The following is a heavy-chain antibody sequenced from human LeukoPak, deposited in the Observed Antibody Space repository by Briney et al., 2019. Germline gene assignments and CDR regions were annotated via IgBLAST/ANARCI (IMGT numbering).Heavy chain of an antibody. V-gene: IGHV3-30*02. CDR1: GFTFSSYG. Sequence: TGGSLRLSCAASGFTFSSYGMHWVRQAPGKGLEWVAFIRYDGSNKYYADSVKGRFTISRDNSKNTLYLQMNSLRAEDTAVYYCARWIRGSAAHDYWGQGTLVTVSS. D-gene: IGHD6-6*01. CDR3: ARWIRGSAAHDY. CDR2: IRYDGSNK. J-gene: IGHJ4*02.